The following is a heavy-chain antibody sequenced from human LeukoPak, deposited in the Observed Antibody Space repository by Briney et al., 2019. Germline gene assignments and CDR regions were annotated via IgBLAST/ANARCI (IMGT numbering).Heavy chain of an antibody. CDR3: ARALPGAARAYWFDP. D-gene: IGHD6-6*01. CDR1: GGSFSGYY. V-gene: IGHV4-34*01. Sequence: SETLSLTCAVYGGSFSGYYWSWIRQPPGKGLEWIGEINLSGSTNYNPSLKSRVTISVDTSKNQFSLKLSSVTAADTAVYYCARALPGAARAYWFDPWGQGTLVTVSS. CDR2: INLSGST. J-gene: IGHJ5*02.